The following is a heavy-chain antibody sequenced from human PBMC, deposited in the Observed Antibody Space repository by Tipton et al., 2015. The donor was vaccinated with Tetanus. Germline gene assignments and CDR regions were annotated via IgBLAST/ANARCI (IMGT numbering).Heavy chain of an antibody. CDR2: INSKTDGGTT. CDR1: GFTFSNAW. CDR3: TTAGVWGYYSGLDV. Sequence: SLRLSCAASGFTFSNAWMNWVRQAPGKGLEWVGCINSKTDGGTTDYAAPVKGRFSISRDDSKNTLSLQMNSLKTEDTAVYYCTTAGVWGYYSGLDVWGQGTTVTVSS. J-gene: IGHJ6*02. V-gene: IGHV3-15*07. D-gene: IGHD3-10*01.